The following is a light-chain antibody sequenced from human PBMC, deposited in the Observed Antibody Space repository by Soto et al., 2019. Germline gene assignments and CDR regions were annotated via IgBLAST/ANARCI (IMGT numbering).Light chain of an antibody. Sequence: EIVMTQSPATLSVSPGERATLSCRASQSISSNLAWYQQKPGQPPRLLIHGASTRATGVPARFSGSGSGTDFALTISSLQSEDFAAYYCQQFNDWPPLTFGGGTKVEIK. CDR1: QSISSN. J-gene: IGKJ4*01. V-gene: IGKV3-15*01. CDR2: GAS. CDR3: QQFNDWPPLT.